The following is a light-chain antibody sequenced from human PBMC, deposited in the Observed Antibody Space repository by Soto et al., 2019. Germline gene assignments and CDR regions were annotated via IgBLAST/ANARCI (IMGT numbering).Light chain of an antibody. J-gene: IGLJ1*01. CDR3: SSYTSSSIDYV. V-gene: IGLV2-14*01. CDR1: SSDVGGYNY. Sequence: QSALTQPASVSGSPGQSITISCTGTSSDVGGYNYVSWYQQHPGKAPKLMTYEVSNRPSGVSNRFSGSKSGNTASLTISGLQDEDEEDYYCSSYTSSSIDYVFGTGTKVTVL. CDR2: EVS.